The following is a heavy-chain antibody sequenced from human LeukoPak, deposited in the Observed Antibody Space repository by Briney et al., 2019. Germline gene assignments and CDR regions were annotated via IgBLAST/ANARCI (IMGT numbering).Heavy chain of an antibody. V-gene: IGHV3-43*01. Sequence: GGSLRLSCAASGFTFDAYNMHWGRQAPGMGLEWVSLITWNGDSTYYADSVEGRFTISRDNSKNSLYLQSLRTEDTALYYCAKDKWLRGYYYYYMDVWGKGTTVTVSS. CDR2: ITWNGDST. CDR3: AKDKWLRGYYYYYMDV. CDR1: GFTFDAYN. J-gene: IGHJ6*03. D-gene: IGHD5-12*01.